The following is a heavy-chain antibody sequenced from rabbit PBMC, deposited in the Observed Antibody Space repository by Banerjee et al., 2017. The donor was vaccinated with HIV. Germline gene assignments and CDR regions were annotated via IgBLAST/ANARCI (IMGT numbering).Heavy chain of an antibody. CDR3: ARDLVGVIGWNFYL. CDR2: INAATAKP. J-gene: IGHJ4*01. V-gene: IGHV1S45*01. CDR1: GFSFGDRDV. D-gene: IGHD1-1*01. Sequence: QEQLVVSGGGLVQPEGSLPLTCKASGFSFGDRDVMCWVCQAPGKGLEWIACINAATAKPVYATWAKGRFTISRASSTTVTLRMTSLTAADTATYFCARDLVGVIGWNFYLWGPGTLVTVS.